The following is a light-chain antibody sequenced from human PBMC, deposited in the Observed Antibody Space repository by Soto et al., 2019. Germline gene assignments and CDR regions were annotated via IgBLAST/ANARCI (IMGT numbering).Light chain of an antibody. CDR2: LSSDGSH. V-gene: IGLV4-69*01. J-gene: IGLJ2*01. CDR1: SGYSSYA. Sequence: QAVVTQSPSASASLGASVKLTCSQSSGYSSYAIAWHQQQPEKGPRYLMKLSSDGSHSKGDGIPDRFSGSSSGAERYLTISSLQSEDEADYYCQTWDTGARVVFGGGTKVTVL. CDR3: QTWDTGARVV.